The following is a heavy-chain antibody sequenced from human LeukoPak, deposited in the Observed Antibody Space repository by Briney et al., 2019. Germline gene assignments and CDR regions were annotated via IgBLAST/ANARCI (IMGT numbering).Heavy chain of an antibody. CDR1: GDSVSSDSAA. CDR3: ARALRYTSATYGMDV. V-gene: IGHV6-1*01. CDR2: TYYRSKWYS. J-gene: IGHJ6*02. Sequence: SQTLSLTCAISGDSVSSDSAAWNWIRQSTSRGLEWLGRTYYRSKWYSDYVVSVISRITINPDTSKNQFSLQLNSVTPEDTAVYYCARALRYTSATYGMDVWGQGTTVTVSS. D-gene: IGHD6-19*01.